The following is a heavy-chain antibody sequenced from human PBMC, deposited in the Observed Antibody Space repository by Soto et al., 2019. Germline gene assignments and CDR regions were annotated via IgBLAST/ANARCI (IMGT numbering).Heavy chain of an antibody. V-gene: IGHV3-48*01. CDR1: GFTFSSYD. CDR3: ARGPDSSGYLDY. D-gene: IGHD3-22*01. J-gene: IGHJ4*02. Sequence: GGSLRLSCAASGFTFSSYDMNWVRQAPGKGLEWVSHISYSGSIIYYADSVKGRFTISRDNSKNTLYLQMNSLRAEDTAVYYCARGPDSSGYLDYWGQGTLVTVSS. CDR2: ISYSGSII.